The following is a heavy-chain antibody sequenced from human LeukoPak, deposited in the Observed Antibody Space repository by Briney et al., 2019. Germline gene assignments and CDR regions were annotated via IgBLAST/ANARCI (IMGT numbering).Heavy chain of an antibody. V-gene: IGHV4-59*01. CDR1: GGSISSYY. CDR2: IYYSGST. J-gene: IGHJ4*02. Sequence: SETLSLTCTVSGGSISSYYWSWVRQPPGKGLEWIGYIYYSGSTNYNPSLKSRVTISVDTSKNQFSLKLSSVTAADTAVYYCARGRDVVVVAAAPRGAFDYWGQGTLVTVSS. CDR3: ARGRDVVVVAAAPRGAFDY. D-gene: IGHD2-15*01.